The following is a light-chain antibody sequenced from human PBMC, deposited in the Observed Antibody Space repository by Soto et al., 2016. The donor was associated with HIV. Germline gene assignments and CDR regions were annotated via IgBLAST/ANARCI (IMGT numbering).Light chain of an antibody. J-gene: IGLJ3*02. CDR3: QVWYPSSYYRWV. Sequence: SYVLTQPPSVSVAPGKTATITCEGTNIGSKSVHWYRQKPGQAPVLFVYDDTDRPSGIPERFSGSNSGNTATLTISSVEAGDEADYYCQVWYPSSYYRWVFGGGTKLTVL. CDR2: DDT. V-gene: IGLV3-21*03. CDR1: NIGSKS.